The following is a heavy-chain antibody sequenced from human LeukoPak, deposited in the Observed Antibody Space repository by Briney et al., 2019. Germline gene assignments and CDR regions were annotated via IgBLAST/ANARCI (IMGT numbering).Heavy chain of an antibody. CDR3: ARRIAAAGPGHWYFDL. CDR1: GYSFTSYW. D-gene: IGHD6-13*01. V-gene: IGHV5-51*01. J-gene: IGHJ2*01. Sequence: TGESLKISCKGSGYSFTSYWIGWVRQMPGKGLEWMGIIYPGDSDTRYSPSFQGQVTISADKSISTAYLQWSSLKASDTAMYYCARRIAAAGPGHWYFDLWGRGTLVTVSS. CDR2: IYPGDSDT.